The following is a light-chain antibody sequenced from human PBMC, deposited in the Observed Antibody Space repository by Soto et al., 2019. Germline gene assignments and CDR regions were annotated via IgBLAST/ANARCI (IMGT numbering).Light chain of an antibody. Sequence: QAVVTQEPSLTVSPGGTVTLTCGSSTGAVTSGHYPYWFQQKPGQTPRTLIYDTSNKQSWTPARFSGSLLGGKAALTLSGAQPEDEAYYYCLLSYSGARLFGGGTELTVL. CDR2: DTS. V-gene: IGLV7-46*01. CDR3: LLSYSGARL. J-gene: IGLJ2*01. CDR1: TGAVTSGHY.